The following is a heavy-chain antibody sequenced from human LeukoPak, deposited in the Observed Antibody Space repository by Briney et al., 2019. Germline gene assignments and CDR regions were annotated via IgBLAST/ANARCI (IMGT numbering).Heavy chain of an antibody. J-gene: IGHJ1*01. CDR3: AKAGDLTGQYFQH. D-gene: IGHD4-17*01. CDR1: GFIFSSYS. CDR2: ISSSSSPI. V-gene: IGHV3-48*04. Sequence: PGGSLRLSCAASGFIFSSYSINWVRQAPGKGLEWISYISSSSSPIYYADSVKGRFTISRDNAKNSLYLQMNSLRAEDTALYYCAKAGDLTGQYFQHWGQGTLVTVSS.